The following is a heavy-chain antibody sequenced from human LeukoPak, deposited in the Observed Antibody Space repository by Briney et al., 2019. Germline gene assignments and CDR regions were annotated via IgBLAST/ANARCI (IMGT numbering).Heavy chain of an antibody. J-gene: IGHJ4*02. CDR3: ARGYCSGGSCYEVYYFDY. Sequence: GGSLRLSCAASGFTVSSNYMSCVRQAPGKGLEWVSVIYSGGSTYYADSVKGRFTISRDNSKNTLYLQMNSLRAEDTAVYYCARGYCSGGSCYEVYYFDYWGQGTLVTVSS. CDR1: GFTVSSNY. D-gene: IGHD2-15*01. CDR2: IYSGGST. V-gene: IGHV3-53*01.